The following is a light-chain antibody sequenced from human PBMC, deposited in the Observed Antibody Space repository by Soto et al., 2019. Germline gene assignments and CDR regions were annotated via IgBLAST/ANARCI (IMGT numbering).Light chain of an antibody. V-gene: IGKV1-39*01. CDR3: QQSYSTPCT. CDR1: QSISSY. CDR2: AAS. J-gene: IGKJ2*02. Sequence: DIQMTQSPSSLSASVGDRVTITCRASQSISSYLNWYQQKPGKAPKLLIYAASSLQSGVPSRFSGSGSGPDFTLTISSLQPEDFATYYCQQSYSTPCTFGQGTKLEIK.